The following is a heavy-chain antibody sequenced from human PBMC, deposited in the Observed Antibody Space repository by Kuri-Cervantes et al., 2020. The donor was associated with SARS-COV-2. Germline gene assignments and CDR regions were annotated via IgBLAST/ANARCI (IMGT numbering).Heavy chain of an antibody. D-gene: IGHD3-3*01. CDR3: ARGGITIFGVSRGFDP. CDR1: GGSISSHY. V-gene: IGHV4-59*08. CDR2: IYYSGST. J-gene: IGHJ5*02. Sequence: SETLSLTCTVYGGSISSHYWSWIRQPPGKGLEWIGYIYYSGSTYYNPSLKSRVTISVDTSKNQFSLKLSSVTAADTAVYYCARGGITIFGVSRGFDPWGQGTLVTVSS.